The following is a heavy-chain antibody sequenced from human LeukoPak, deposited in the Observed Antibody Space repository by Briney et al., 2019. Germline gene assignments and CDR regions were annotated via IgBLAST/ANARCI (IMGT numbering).Heavy chain of an antibody. CDR1: GGSISSSSYY. D-gene: IGHD5-12*01. CDR3: ASQKWLRPFDY. J-gene: IGHJ4*02. V-gene: IGHV4-39*01. Sequence: PSETLSLTCTVSGGSISSSSYYWGWIRQPPGKGLEWIGSIYYSGSTYYNPSLKSRVTISVDTSKNQFSLKLSSVTAADTAAYYCASQKWLRPFDYWGQGTLVTVSS. CDR2: IYYSGST.